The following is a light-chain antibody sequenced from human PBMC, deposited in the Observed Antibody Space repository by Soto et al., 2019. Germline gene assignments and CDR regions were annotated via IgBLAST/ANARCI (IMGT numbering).Light chain of an antibody. J-gene: IGKJ1*01. CDR3: HQYGSSPAT. Sequence: EIVLTQSPGTLYLSTGERATLSCRASQSVSSSFLAWYQQKPGQAPRLLIYGASSRATGIPDRFSGSGSGTDFTLTISRLEPEDFAVYYCHQYGSSPATFGQGTKVDIK. CDR2: GAS. CDR1: QSVSSSF. V-gene: IGKV3-20*01.